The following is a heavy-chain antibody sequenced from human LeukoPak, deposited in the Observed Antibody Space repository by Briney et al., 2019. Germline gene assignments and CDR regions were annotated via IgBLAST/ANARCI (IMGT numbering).Heavy chain of an antibody. Sequence: GRSLRLSCAASGFSVSSTYMSWVRQAPGKGLEWVSLMYSHGLTSYGDSVRGRFTISRDTSKNTLHLQMNSLRAEDTAIYYCVRDIGSYPPEKWGQGTLVTVSS. CDR3: VRDIGSYPPEK. CDR1: GFSVSSTY. J-gene: IGHJ4*02. CDR2: MYSHGLT. V-gene: IGHV3-53*01. D-gene: IGHD3-10*01.